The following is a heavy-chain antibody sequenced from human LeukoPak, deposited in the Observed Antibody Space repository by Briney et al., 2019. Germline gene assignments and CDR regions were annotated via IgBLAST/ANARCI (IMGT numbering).Heavy chain of an antibody. CDR3: ARDSEAWWFAP. CDR1: GFTFSSYG. J-gene: IGHJ5*02. CDR2: IWYDRSNK. V-gene: IGHV3-33*01. Sequence: GGSVRLSCAASGFTFSSYGMHWVRQAPGKGLEWVAVIWYDRSNKYYADSVKGRFTISRDNSKNTLYLQMNSVRAEDTAVYYCARDSEAWWFAPWGQGTLVTASS.